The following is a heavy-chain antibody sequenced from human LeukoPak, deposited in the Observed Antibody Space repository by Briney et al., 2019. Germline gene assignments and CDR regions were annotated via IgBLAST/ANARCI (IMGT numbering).Heavy chain of an antibody. J-gene: IGHJ4*02. CDR3: ARGRLPSYDFWSGYSFLIDY. CDR1: GYTFTSYD. V-gene: IGHV1-8*01. CDR2: MNPNSGNT. Sequence: ASVKVSCKASGYTFTSYDINWVRQATGQGLEWMGWMNPNSGNTGYAQKFQGRVTMTRNTSISTAYMELSSLRSEDTAVYYCARGRLPSYDFWSGYSFLIDYWGQGTLVTVSS. D-gene: IGHD3-3*01.